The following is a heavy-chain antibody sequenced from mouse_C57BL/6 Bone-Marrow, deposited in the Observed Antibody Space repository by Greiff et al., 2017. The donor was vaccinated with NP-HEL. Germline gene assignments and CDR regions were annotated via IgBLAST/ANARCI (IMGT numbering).Heavy chain of an antibody. CDR1: GFNFKADY. D-gene: IGHD6-5*01. J-gene: IGHJ2*01. CDR3: TTSYVDY. V-gene: IGHV14-4*01. CDR2: IDPENGDN. Sequence: VQLQQSGAELVRPGASVKLSCTASGFNFKADYMHWVKQRPEQGLEWIGWIDPENGDNESASKFQGKATITVATSSNTAYLQLSSLTSEDTSVYYCTTSYVDYWGQGTTPTVSS.